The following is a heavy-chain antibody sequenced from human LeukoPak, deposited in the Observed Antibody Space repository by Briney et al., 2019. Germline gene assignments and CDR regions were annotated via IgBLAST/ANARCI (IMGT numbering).Heavy chain of an antibody. J-gene: IGHJ5*02. CDR3: ARVPDGYNLGTYFDP. CDR2: IYTSGNT. D-gene: IGHD5-24*01. Sequence: GGSLRLSCAASGFTFSTYAMSWVRQAPGKTLEWVSIIYTSGNTYYADSVKGRFTISRDNSKNTLYLQMNSLRAEDTAVYYCARVPDGYNLGTYFDPWGQGTLVTVSS. V-gene: IGHV3-53*01. CDR1: GFTFSTYA.